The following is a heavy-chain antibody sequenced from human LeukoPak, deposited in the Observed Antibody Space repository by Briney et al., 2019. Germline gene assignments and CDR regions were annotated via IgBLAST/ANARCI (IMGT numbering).Heavy chain of an antibody. CDR1: GGTFISYA. CDR2: IIPIFGTA. D-gene: IGHD5-18*01. V-gene: IGHV1-69*13. J-gene: IGHJ4*02. CDR3: ARDRAYTHTAMVFYYFDY. Sequence: SVKVSCKASGGTFISYAISWVRQAPGQGLEWMGGIIPIFGTANYAQKFQGRVTITADESTSTAYMELSSLRSEDTAVYYCARDRAYTHTAMVFYYFDYWGQGTLVTVSS.